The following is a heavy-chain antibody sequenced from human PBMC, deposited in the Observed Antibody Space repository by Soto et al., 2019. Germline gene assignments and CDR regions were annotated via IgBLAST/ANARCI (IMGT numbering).Heavy chain of an antibody. CDR3: ARDLGTSTYYDILTGSQLYYYYGMDV. V-gene: IGHV1-46*01. J-gene: IGHJ6*02. CDR2: INPSGGST. D-gene: IGHD3-9*01. CDR1: GYTFASYY. Sequence: GASVKVSCKASGYTFASYYMHWMRQAPGQGLEWMGIINPSGGSTSYAQKFQGRVTMTRDTSTSTVYMELSSLRSEDTAVYYCARDLGTSTYYDILTGSQLYYYYGMDVWGQGTTVTVSS.